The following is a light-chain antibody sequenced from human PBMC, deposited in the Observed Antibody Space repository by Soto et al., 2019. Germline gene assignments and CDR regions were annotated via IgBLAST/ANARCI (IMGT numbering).Light chain of an antibody. CDR1: SSDVGGYNY. CDR2: DVS. J-gene: IGLJ1*01. CDR3: SSYTSSSPSDYV. V-gene: IGLV2-14*01. Sequence: QSALTQPASVSGSPGQSITISCTGTSSDVGGYNYVSWYQQHPGKAPKLMIYDVSNRPSGVSNRFSGSKSGNTASLTISGLQAEDEADYYCSSYTSSSPSDYVFATGTKVTVL.